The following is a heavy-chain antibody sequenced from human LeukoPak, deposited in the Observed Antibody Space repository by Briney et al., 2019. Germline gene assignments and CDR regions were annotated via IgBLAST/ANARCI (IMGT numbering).Heavy chain of an antibody. J-gene: IGHJ4*02. CDR1: GFNFNTYT. CDR2: ISSDSNYI. V-gene: IGHV3-21*01. D-gene: IGHD1-1*01. CDR3: ARDYKGLSEY. Sequence: GGSLRLSCAASGFNFNTYTMNWVRQAPGKGLEWVSSISSDSNYIYYADSVKGRFTISRDNAKDSLYLHMNTLRAEDTAVYYCARDYKGLSEYWGQGTLVTVSS.